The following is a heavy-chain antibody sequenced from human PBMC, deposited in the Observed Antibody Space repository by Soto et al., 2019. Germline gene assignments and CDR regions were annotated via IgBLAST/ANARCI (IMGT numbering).Heavy chain of an antibody. V-gene: IGHV4-4*07. CDR2: MYISGST. Sequence: KASETLSLTCSVAGVSISGYYWTWIRQTAGKGLEWIGRMYISGSTNYNPSLKSRATMSIDTSKNYFSLKLRSVTAADTAVYYCASDQINQNVFDFWGQGTMVTVS. CDR3: ASDQINQNVFDF. CDR1: GVSISGYY. J-gene: IGHJ3*01.